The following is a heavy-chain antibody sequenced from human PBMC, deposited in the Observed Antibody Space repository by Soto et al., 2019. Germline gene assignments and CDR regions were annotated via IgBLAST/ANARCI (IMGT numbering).Heavy chain of an antibody. CDR1: GFTVNNYG. J-gene: IGHJ4*02. D-gene: IGHD3-16*01. CDR2: ISQDGRND. CDR3: AREESDYDTKYF. V-gene: IGHV3-30*04. Sequence: QVQLVESGGGVVQPGRSLRLSCAASGFTVNNYGMDWVRQAPGKGLEWVAVISQDGRNDDYADSVTRRFSISRHNCKNTLYLQMNGLRPEDTAVYYCAREESDYDTKYFWGQGTLVTVSS.